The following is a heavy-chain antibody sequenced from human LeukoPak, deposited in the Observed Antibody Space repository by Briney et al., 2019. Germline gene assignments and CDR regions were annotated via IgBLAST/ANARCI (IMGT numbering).Heavy chain of an antibody. CDR1: GFTFSYYA. D-gene: IGHD6-6*01. V-gene: IGHV3-64*01. CDR2: ISSDGGRT. J-gene: IGHJ3*02. CDR3: ARWVSTSYDAFDI. Sequence: PGGSLRLSCAASGFTFSYYAMYWVRQAPGKGLECASAISSDGGRTYYANSVKGRFTISRDNSKNMLYLQMGSLRAEDMAVYYCARWVSTSYDAFDIWGQGTMVTVSS.